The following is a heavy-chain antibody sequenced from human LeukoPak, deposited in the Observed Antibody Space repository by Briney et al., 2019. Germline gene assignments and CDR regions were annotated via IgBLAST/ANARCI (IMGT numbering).Heavy chain of an antibody. CDR2: INTDGSVT. CDR3: TRSFGGSGDY. D-gene: IGHD4-23*01. V-gene: IGHV3-74*01. CDR1: GFTFSDYW. J-gene: IGHJ4*02. Sequence: GGSLRLSCAVSGFTFSDYWMHWVRQASGKGLVWISRINTDGSVTDYADSVKARFTISRDNAKSTLYLQMSSLITEDTALYYCTRSFGGSGDYWGQGTLVTVSS.